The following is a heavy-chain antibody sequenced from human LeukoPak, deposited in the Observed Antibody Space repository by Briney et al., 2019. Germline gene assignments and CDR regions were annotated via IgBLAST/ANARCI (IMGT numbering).Heavy chain of an antibody. CDR2: MYSRGST. D-gene: IGHD4-17*01. CDR1: GGYISSYS. J-gene: IGHJ3*02. V-gene: IGHV4-59*08. Sequence: SETLSLTCTVSGGYISSYSWSWIRHPPGKGLEWIGYMYSRGSTNDNPSLKSRVTMSRDTSKNQLSLRVTSVTAADTAMYYCARHYLYGDPPAFDIWGQGTMVTVSS. CDR3: ARHYLYGDPPAFDI.